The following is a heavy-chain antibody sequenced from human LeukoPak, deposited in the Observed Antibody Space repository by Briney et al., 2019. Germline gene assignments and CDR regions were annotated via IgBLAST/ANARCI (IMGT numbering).Heavy chain of an antibody. CDR2: VSDDGRNT. J-gene: IGHJ4*02. CDR1: GFTFRTYG. D-gene: IGHD6-13*01. CDR3: AKRVDYSSPGGYFDS. V-gene: IGHV3-23*01. Sequence: GGSLRLSCAAFGFTFRTYGMAWVRQAPGKGLEWVSAVSDDGRNTYYADSVKGRFTISRDNSKNTLYLQMNSLRAEDTALYFCAKRVDYSSPGGYFDSWGQGTLVTVSS.